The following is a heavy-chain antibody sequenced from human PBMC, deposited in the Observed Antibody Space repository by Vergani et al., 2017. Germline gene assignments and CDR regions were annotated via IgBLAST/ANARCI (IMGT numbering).Heavy chain of an antibody. D-gene: IGHD3-3*01. CDR2: IKSKTDGGTT. CDR3: TTGYRRYYEFWSGFDAFDI. V-gene: IGHV3-15*01. Sequence: EVQLVESGGGLVKPGGSLRLSCAASGFTFSNAWMSWVRQAPGKGLEWVGRIKSKTDGGTTDYAAPVKGRFTISRDDSKNTLYLKMNSLKTEDTAVYYCTTGYRRYYEFWSGFDAFDIWGQGTMVTVSS. J-gene: IGHJ3*02. CDR1: GFTFSNAW.